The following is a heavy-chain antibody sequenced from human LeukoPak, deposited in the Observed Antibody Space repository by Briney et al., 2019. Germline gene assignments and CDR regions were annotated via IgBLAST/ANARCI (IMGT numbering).Heavy chain of an antibody. Sequence: ASVKVSCKASGYTFTSYAMHWVRQAPGQRLEWMGWINAGNGNTKYSQKFQGRVTITRDTSASTAYMELSSLRSEDTAVYHCARAYSPPYYYYGMDVWGQGTTVTVSS. J-gene: IGHJ6*02. V-gene: IGHV1-3*01. CDR3: ARAYSPPYYYYGMDV. CDR1: GYTFTSYA. D-gene: IGHD4-11*01. CDR2: INAGNGNT.